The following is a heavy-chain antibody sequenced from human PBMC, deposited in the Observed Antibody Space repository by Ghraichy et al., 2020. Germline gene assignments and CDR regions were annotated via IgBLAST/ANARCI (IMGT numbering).Heavy chain of an antibody. CDR2: IYSGGST. CDR1: GFTVSSNY. V-gene: IGHV3-53*01. CDR3: ARDLGSGWYLDYYGMDV. Sequence: GGSLRLSCAASGFTVSSNYMSWVRQAPGKGLEWVSVIYSGGSTYYADSVKGRFTISRDNSKNTLYLQMNSLRAEDTAVYYCARDLGSGWYLDYYGMDVWGQGTTVTVSS. D-gene: IGHD6-19*01. J-gene: IGHJ6*02.